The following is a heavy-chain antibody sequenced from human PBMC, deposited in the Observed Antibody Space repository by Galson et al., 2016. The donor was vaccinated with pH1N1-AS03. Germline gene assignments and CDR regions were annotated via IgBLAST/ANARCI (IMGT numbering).Heavy chain of an antibody. CDR3: AAFVEGGGGSGY. V-gene: IGHV4-59*08. CDR2: IPYNGDN. Sequence: ETLSLTCIVSGGSIIGHHWSWIRQPPGKGLEWIGHIPYNGDNKYNPSLKTRVTISMDTSKSQLALTLSSVTATDTAVYYCAAFVEGGGGSGYWGQGRLVTVS. CDR1: GGSIIGHH. J-gene: IGHJ4*02. D-gene: IGHD1-26*01.